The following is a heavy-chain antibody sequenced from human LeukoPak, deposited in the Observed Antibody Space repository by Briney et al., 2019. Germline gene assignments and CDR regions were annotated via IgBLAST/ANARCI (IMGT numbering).Heavy chain of an antibody. J-gene: IGHJ3*02. D-gene: IGHD6-6*01. Sequence: SETLSLTCTVSGGSISSYYWSWIRQPAGKGLEWIGRIYTSGSNNYNTSLKSRVTMSVDTSKNQCSLKLSSVTAAHTAVYYCATWVWQLVQRPGAFYIWGQGTMVTVSS. CDR2: IYTSGSN. CDR3: ATWVWQLVQRPGAFYI. V-gene: IGHV4-4*07. CDR1: GGSISSYY.